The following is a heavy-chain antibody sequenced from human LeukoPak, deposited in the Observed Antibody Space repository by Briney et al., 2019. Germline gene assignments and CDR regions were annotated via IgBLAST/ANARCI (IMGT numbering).Heavy chain of an antibody. V-gene: IGHV3-53*01. CDR2: IYSGGST. Sequence: GGSLRLSCAASGLTVSSNCMSWVRQAPGKGVEWVSFIYSGGSTYYTDSVKGRFTISRDNSKNTLYLQMNRLRAEGTAVYYCARRAGDYSHPYDYWGQGILVTVSS. CDR1: GLTVSSNC. D-gene: IGHD3-22*01. CDR3: ARRAGDYSHPYDY. J-gene: IGHJ4*02.